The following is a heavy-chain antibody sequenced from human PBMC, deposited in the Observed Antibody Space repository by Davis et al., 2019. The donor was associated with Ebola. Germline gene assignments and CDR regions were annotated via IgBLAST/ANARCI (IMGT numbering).Heavy chain of an antibody. CDR3: ARDPIIAAAGFDY. CDR2: ISSSSSTI. CDR1: GFTFSRYI. J-gene: IGHJ4*02. V-gene: IGHV3-48*02. D-gene: IGHD6-13*01. Sequence: PGGSLRLSCAASGFTFSRYIMHWVRQAPGKGLEWVSYISSSSSTIYYADSVKGRFTISRDNAKNSLYLQINSLRDEDTAVYYCARDPIIAAAGFDYWGQGTLVTVSS.